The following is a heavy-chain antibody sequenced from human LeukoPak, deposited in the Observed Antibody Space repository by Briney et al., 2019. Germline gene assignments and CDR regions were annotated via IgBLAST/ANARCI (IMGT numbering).Heavy chain of an antibody. CDR2: IYDSGRT. CDR1: GGSFSGYY. J-gene: IGHJ5*02. CDR3: ARHSEPNSNLLWFDP. Sequence: PSETLSLTCAVYGGSFSGYYWSWIRQPPGKGLEWIGYIYDSGRTNYNSSLRSRATISVDTSKNQFSLKLSSVTAADTAVYYCARHSEPNSNLLWFDPWGQGTLVTVPS. V-gene: IGHV4-59*08. D-gene: IGHD2/OR15-2a*01.